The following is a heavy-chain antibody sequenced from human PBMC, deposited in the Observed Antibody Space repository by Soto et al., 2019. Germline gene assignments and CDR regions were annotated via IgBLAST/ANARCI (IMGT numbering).Heavy chain of an antibody. J-gene: IGHJ4*02. D-gene: IGHD2-21*02. Sequence: EVHLLESGGGLVQPGGSLRLSCAASGFIFSTYPMSWVRQAPGKGLEWVAAIVGRSAGGSTYYADSMKGRFTISRDNSKNTLHLEMNSLRHDDTAVYYCAKGDFLLDYCGQGTLVSVSS. CDR2: IVGRSAGGST. V-gene: IGHV3-23*01. CDR1: GFIFSTYP. CDR3: AKGDFLLDY.